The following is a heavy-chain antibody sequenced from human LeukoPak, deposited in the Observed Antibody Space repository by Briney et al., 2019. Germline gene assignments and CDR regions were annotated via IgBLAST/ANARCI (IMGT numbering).Heavy chain of an antibody. Sequence: PGGSLRLSCAASGFSFSSNSMNWVRQAPGKGLEWVAVISYDGSNKYYADSVKGRFTISRDNSKNTLYLQMNSLRAEDTAVYYCARGYCSSTSCADYYYYGMDVWGQGTTVTVSS. CDR2: ISYDGSNK. V-gene: IGHV3-30*03. CDR3: ARGYCSSTSCADYYYYGMDV. J-gene: IGHJ6*02. CDR1: GFSFSSNS. D-gene: IGHD2-2*01.